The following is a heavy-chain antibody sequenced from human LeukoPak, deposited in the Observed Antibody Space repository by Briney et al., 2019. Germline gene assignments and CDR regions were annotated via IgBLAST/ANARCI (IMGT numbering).Heavy chain of an antibody. Sequence: PGGSLRLSCAASGFTFSSYAMHWVRQAPGKGLEWVAVISYDGSNKYYADPVKGRFTISRDNSKNTLYLQMDSLRAEDTAVYYCARPLKISLYDFWSGYYSGMDVWGQGTTVTVSS. CDR1: GFTFSSYA. CDR3: ARPLKISLYDFWSGYYSGMDV. V-gene: IGHV3-30-3*01. CDR2: ISYDGSNK. D-gene: IGHD3-3*01. J-gene: IGHJ6*02.